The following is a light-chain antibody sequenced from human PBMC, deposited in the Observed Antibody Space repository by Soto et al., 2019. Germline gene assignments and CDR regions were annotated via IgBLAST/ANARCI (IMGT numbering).Light chain of an antibody. CDR2: GPS. CDR3: KHDGDSLYI. Sequence: EIVLTQSPGTLSLSPGERATLLCRASRILGTYSLTWYQQKPGQAPRVLIFGPSSRATDIPDRFSGSGSGTDFTITISRVEPEDFAEYYGKHDGDSLYIFGPGTKVEFK. J-gene: IGKJ3*01. V-gene: IGKV3-20*01. CDR1: RILGTYS.